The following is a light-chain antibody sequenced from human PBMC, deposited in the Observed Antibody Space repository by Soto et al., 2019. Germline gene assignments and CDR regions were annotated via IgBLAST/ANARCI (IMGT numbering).Light chain of an antibody. Sequence: DIQMTQSPASLSASVGDRVTITCRASQTIGNYLNWYQQKPGKAPTVVIYRASTLQSGVPSRFSGSGSGTDFTLTISSLQPEDFANYYCQQSYSNPAWTFGQGTKVDIK. V-gene: IGKV1-39*01. CDR2: RAS. CDR1: QTIGNY. CDR3: QQSYSNPAWT. J-gene: IGKJ1*01.